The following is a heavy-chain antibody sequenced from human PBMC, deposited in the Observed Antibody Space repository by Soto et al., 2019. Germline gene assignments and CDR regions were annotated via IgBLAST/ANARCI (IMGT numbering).Heavy chain of an antibody. J-gene: IGHJ4*02. D-gene: IGHD6-19*01. Sequence: QVQLVESGGGVVQPRRSLRLSCAASGFTFSSYGMHWVRQAPGKGLEWVAVISYDGSNKYYADSVKGRFTISRDNSKNTLDLQMNSLRAEDTAVYYCAKARSGWYHDYWGQGTLVTVSS. V-gene: IGHV3-30*18. CDR2: ISYDGSNK. CDR1: GFTFSSYG. CDR3: AKARSGWYHDY.